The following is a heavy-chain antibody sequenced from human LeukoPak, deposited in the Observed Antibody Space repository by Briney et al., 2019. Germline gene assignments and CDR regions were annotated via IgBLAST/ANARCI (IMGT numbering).Heavy chain of an antibody. CDR2: FSETNSGI. J-gene: IGHJ4*01. CDR1: GFTFSSFA. CDR3: AKVVQTGNSMFDY. V-gene: IGHV3-23*01. D-gene: IGHD2/OR15-2a*01. Sequence: GGSLRLSCAASGFTFSSFAMSWVRQAPGKGLEWVSGFSETNSGIYYADSVKGRFTISRDNSRNTLYLQMNSLGVEDTAIYFCAKVVQTGNSMFDYWGQGALVTVSS.